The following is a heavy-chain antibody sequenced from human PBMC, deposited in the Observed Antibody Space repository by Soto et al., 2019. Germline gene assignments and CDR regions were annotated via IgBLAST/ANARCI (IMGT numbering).Heavy chain of an antibody. J-gene: IGHJ4*02. CDR3: ARVGRSSAGPFDY. CDR2: INPNSGGT. CDR1: GYTFTGYY. V-gene: IGHV1-2*04. Sequence: QVQLVQSGAEVKKPGASVKVSCKASGYTFTGYYMHGVRQAPGQGLEWMGWINPNSGGTNYAQKFQGWVTMTRDTAISPAYMELSRLRSDDTAVYYCARVGRSSAGPFDYWGQGTLVTVSS. D-gene: IGHD6-13*01.